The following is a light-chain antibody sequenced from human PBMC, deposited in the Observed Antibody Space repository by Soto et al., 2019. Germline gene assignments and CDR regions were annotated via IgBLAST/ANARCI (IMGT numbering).Light chain of an antibody. V-gene: IGKV3-11*01. CDR2: GAS. Sequence: EIVLTQSPATLSLSPGERATLSCRASQSVSSYLAWYQQKPGQAPRLLIYGASNRATGIPARFSGSGSGTAFTLTISGLEPEDFAVYYCQQRSNWLTFGGGTKVEIK. J-gene: IGKJ4*01. CDR3: QQRSNWLT. CDR1: QSVSSY.